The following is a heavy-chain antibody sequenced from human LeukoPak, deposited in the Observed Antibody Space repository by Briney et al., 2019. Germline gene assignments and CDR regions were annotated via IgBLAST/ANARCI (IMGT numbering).Heavy chain of an antibody. CDR2: ISSSSSTI. J-gene: IGHJ4*02. Sequence: GGSLRLSCAASGFTFSSYSMNWVRQAPGKGLEWVSYISSSSSTIYYADSVKGRFTISRDNAKNSLYLQMNSLRAEDTAVYYCARGRLLWFGELYDFDYWGQGTLVTVSS. CDR1: GFTFSSYS. CDR3: ARGRLLWFGELYDFDY. V-gene: IGHV3-48*01. D-gene: IGHD3-10*01.